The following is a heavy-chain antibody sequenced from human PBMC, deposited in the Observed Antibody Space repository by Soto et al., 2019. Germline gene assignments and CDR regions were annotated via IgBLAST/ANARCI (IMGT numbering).Heavy chain of an antibody. J-gene: IGHJ4*02. D-gene: IGHD4-17*01. Sequence: LSLTCTVSGGSISSFYWSWIRQPPGKGLEWIGYIYYYGNTNYNPSLKSRVTISVDTSKNQFSLKLSSVTAADTAVYYCARDPRIYSDPYYFDYWGQGTLVTVSS. CDR1: GGSISSFY. V-gene: IGHV4-59*01. CDR3: ARDPRIYSDPYYFDY. CDR2: IYYYGNT.